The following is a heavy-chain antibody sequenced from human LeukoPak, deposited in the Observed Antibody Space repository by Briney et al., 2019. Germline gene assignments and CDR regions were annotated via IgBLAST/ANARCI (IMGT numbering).Heavy chain of an antibody. CDR1: GGSFSGYY. CDR3: ARALWLGPFDY. Sequence: SETLSLTCAVYGGSFSGYYWSWIRQPPGKGLEWIGEINHSGSTNYNPSLKRRVTISVDTSKNQFSLKLSSVTAADTAVYYCARALWLGPFDYWGQGTLVTVSS. D-gene: IGHD6-19*01. V-gene: IGHV4-34*01. J-gene: IGHJ4*02. CDR2: INHSGST.